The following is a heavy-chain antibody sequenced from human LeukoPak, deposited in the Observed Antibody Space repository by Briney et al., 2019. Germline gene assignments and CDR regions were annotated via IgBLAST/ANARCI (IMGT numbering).Heavy chain of an antibody. CDR1: GFTFSSYG. CDR3: AKVRSGRDGYPFDI. D-gene: IGHD5-24*01. V-gene: IGHV3-33*06. Sequence: GGSLRLSCAASGFTFSSYGMHWVRQAPGKGLEWGAVIWYDGSNKYYADSVKGRFTISRDNSQTTLYLQMNSLRAEDTAVYYCAKVRSGRDGYPFDIWGQGTMVTVSS. CDR2: IWYDGSNK. J-gene: IGHJ3*02.